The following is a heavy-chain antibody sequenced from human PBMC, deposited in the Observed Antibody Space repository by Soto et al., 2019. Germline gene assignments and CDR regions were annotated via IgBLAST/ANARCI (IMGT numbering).Heavy chain of an antibody. Sequence: EVQLVESGGGLIQPGGSLRVYCAASEFTVSSNYMTWVRQAPGKGLEWVTVIDTAGIANYAASVKGRFTNSRDNSKNTLYLQMNSLRVEDTAVYYCARGATYYEFLSGHYTAYTYYGMDVWGQGTTFTVS. V-gene: IGHV3-53*01. CDR2: IDTAGIA. CDR1: EFTVSSNY. D-gene: IGHD3-3*01. CDR3: ARGATYYEFLSGHYTAYTYYGMDV. J-gene: IGHJ6*02.